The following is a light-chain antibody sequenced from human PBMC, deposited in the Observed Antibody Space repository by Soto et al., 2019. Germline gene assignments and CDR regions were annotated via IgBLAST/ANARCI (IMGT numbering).Light chain of an antibody. Sequence: QSVLTQPPSVSAAPGQKVTISCSGSSFNIGNNFVSWFQQLPGTAPKLLIYDSNKRPSGIPDRFSGSKSGKSATLDITGLQTGDEADYYCATWDSSLTGEVFGGVTQLTVL. CDR2: DSN. CDR1: SFNIGNNF. V-gene: IGLV1-51*01. CDR3: ATWDSSLTGEV. J-gene: IGLJ2*01.